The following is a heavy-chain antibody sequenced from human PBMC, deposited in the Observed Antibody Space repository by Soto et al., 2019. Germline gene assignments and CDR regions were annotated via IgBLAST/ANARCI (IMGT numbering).Heavy chain of an antibody. CDR1: GFSLTTSGVG. J-gene: IGHJ4*02. Sequence: QITLKESGPTLVRPTQTLTLTCTFSGFSLTTSGVGVGWIRQPPGKALEWLAVIYWDDDKRYSSSLKSRLTLHKTTSKNPVVLTMTNMDPVDTATYYCAHHPYYGLGSYSFDYWGQGTLVTVSS. D-gene: IGHD3-10*01. CDR2: IYWDDDK. V-gene: IGHV2-5*02. CDR3: AHHPYYGLGSYSFDY.